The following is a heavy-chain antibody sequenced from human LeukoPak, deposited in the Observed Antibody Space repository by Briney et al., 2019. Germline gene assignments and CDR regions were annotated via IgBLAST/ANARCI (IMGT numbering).Heavy chain of an antibody. CDR1: GFTFSSYG. D-gene: IGHD3-10*01. Sequence: GTSLRLSCAVSGFTFSSYGMNWVRKAPGKGLEWVAVISYDGTNKFYVDSLRGRFTISRDNSKNTLYLQMNSLKAEDTAVYYCAKDGYYGSGTYPDYWGQGTLVTVSS. CDR3: AKDGYYGSGTYPDY. V-gene: IGHV3-30*18. J-gene: IGHJ4*02. CDR2: ISYDGTNK.